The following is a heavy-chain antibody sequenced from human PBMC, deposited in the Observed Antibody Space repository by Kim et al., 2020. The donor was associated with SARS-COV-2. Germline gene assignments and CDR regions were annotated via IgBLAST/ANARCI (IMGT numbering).Heavy chain of an antibody. V-gene: IGHV5-51*01. J-gene: IGHJ4*02. D-gene: IGHD6-13*01. Sequence: GESLKISCKGSGYSFTSYWIGWVRQMPGKGLEWMGIIYPGDSDTRYSPSFQGQVTISADKSISTAYLQWSSLKASDTAMYYCARLYRGPLAAALKTPLRGSYYFDYWGQGTLVTVSS. CDR2: IYPGDSDT. CDR1: GYSFTSYW. CDR3: ARLYRGPLAAALKTPLRGSYYFDY.